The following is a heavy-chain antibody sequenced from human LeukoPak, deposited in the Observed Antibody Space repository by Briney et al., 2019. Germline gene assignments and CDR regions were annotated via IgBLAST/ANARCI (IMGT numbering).Heavy chain of an antibody. CDR1: GFTFSSYS. CDR3: AREWTTVTTVDY. CDR2: ISSSSSYI. D-gene: IGHD4-17*01. V-gene: IGHV3-21*01. J-gene: IGHJ4*02. Sequence: PGGSLRLSCAASGFTFSSYSMNWVRQAPGKGLEWVSSISSSSSYIYYADSVKGRFTISRDNAKNSLYLQMNSLRAEDTAVYYCAREWTTVTTVDYWGQGTLVTVSS.